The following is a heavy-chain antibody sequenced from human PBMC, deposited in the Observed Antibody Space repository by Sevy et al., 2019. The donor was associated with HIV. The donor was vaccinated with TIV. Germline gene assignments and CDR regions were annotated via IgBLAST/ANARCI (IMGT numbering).Heavy chain of an antibody. Sequence: ASVKVSCKASGGTFSSYGISWVRQAPGQGLEWMGGIIPILGTVNYAQKFQGRVTITADESTKTAYMELSSLRSDDTAVYYCARCLGGLRPWEYNWFDPWGQGTLVTVSS. CDR1: GGTFSSYG. J-gene: IGHJ5*02. CDR2: IIPILGTV. V-gene: IGHV1-69*13. CDR3: ARCLGGLRPWEYNWFDP. D-gene: IGHD1-26*01.